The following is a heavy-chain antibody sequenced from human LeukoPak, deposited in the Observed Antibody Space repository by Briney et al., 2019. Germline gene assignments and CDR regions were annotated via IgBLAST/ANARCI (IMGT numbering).Heavy chain of an antibody. CDR2: IYYSGST. D-gene: IGHD2-2*01. Sequence: SETLSLTCTVSGGSVSSYYWSWIRQPPGKGLEWIGYIYYSGSTNYNPSLKSRVTISVDTSKNQFSLKLSSVTAADTAVYYCARRVEEVPAAFGFDPWGQGTLVTVSS. CDR1: GGSVSSYY. V-gene: IGHV4-59*02. CDR3: ARRVEEVPAAFGFDP. J-gene: IGHJ5*02.